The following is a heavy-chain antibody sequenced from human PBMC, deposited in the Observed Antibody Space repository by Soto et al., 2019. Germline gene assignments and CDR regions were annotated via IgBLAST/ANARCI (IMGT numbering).Heavy chain of an antibody. D-gene: IGHD3-22*01. V-gene: IGHV3-23*01. CDR1: GFTFSSYP. J-gene: IGHJ4*02. CDR2: ISGSGGST. Sequence: EVQLLESGGGLVQPGGSLRLSCAASGFTFSSYPMSWVRQAPGKGLEWVSAISGSGGSTYYADSVKGRFTISRDNSKNTLYLQMNSLRAEDTAVYYCATRAYYYDSSGYFDYWGQGTLVTVSS. CDR3: ATRAYYYDSSGYFDY.